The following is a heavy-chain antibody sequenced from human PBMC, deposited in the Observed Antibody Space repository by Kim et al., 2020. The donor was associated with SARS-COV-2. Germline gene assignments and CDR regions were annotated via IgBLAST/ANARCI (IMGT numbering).Heavy chain of an antibody. Sequence: SDTRYSPSFQGQVTISADKSISTAYLQWSSLKASDTAMYYCARRHYGMDVWGQGTTVTVSS. CDR3: ARRHYGMDV. J-gene: IGHJ6*02. CDR2: SDT. V-gene: IGHV5-51*01.